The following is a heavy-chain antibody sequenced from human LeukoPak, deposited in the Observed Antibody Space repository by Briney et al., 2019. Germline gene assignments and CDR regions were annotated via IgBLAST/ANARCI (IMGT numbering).Heavy chain of an antibody. J-gene: IGHJ4*02. V-gene: IGHV3-48*03. CDR3: ARVQPHYYDSSGYPPDY. CDR2: ISSSGSTI. D-gene: IGHD3-22*01. CDR1: GFAFSSYA. Sequence: TGGSLRLSCAASGFAFSSYALNWVRQAPGKGLEWVSYISSSGSTIYYADSVKGRFTFSRDNAKSSLYLQMNSLRAEDTAVYYCARVQPHYYDSSGYPPDYWGQGTLVTVSS.